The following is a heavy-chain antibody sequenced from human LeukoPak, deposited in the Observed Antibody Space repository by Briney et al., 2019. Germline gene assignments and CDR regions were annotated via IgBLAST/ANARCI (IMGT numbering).Heavy chain of an antibody. CDR2: ITSSSSTI. V-gene: IGHV3-48*01. CDR3: VRDLDSVAFF. D-gene: IGHD1-1*01. Sequence: PGGSLRLSCAASGFTFATYTMNWVRQAPGKGLEWVSYITSSSSTIQYADSVKGRFTISRDNAKNSLYLQMNSLRAEDTAVYCCVRDLDSVAFFWGQGTLVTVSS. CDR1: GFTFATYT. J-gene: IGHJ4*02.